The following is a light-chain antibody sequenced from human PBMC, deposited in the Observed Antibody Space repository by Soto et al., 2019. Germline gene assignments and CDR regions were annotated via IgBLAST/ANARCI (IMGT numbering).Light chain of an antibody. Sequence: DIQMTQSPSSLSASVGDRVTITCRASQTISSYLNWYQQKPGKAPKLLIYAASILQNGVPSRFSDSGSGTDFTLTISSPQPEDFAIYYCQQSHSIPYTLGQGTKLEIK. CDR1: QTISSY. CDR3: QQSHSIPYT. CDR2: AAS. V-gene: IGKV1-39*01. J-gene: IGKJ2*01.